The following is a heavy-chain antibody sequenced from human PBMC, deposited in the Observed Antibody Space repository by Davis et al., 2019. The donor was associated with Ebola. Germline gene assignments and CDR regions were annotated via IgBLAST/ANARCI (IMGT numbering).Heavy chain of an antibody. CDR3: AKDTSNIWFDI. CDR2: LYSDGRT. CDR1: GFSVSDNY. J-gene: IGHJ3*02. D-gene: IGHD1-26*01. V-gene: IGHV3-53*01. Sequence: GESLKISCAASGFSVSDNYMSWVRQAPGKGLEWVSVLYSDGRTIYADSVKGRLTISRDNSKNTLYLQMNGLRVEDTAIYYCAKDTSNIWFDIWGQGTMVTVSS.